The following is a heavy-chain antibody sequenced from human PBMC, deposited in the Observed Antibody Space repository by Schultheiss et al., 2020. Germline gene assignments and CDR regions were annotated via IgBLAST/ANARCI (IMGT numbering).Heavy chain of an antibody. J-gene: IGHJ6*02. D-gene: IGHD3-10*01. CDR3: ARVLSHYYGSGKGGYYYGMDV. CDR1: GGSISSSNW. CDR2: IHHSGST. V-gene: IGHV4-4*02. Sequence: SATLSLTCAVSGGSISSSNWWSWVRQPPGKGLEWIGEIHHSGSTYYNPSLKSRITMSVDTSKNQFSLKLSSVTAADTAVYYCARVLSHYYGSGKGGYYYGMDVWGQGTTVTGYS.